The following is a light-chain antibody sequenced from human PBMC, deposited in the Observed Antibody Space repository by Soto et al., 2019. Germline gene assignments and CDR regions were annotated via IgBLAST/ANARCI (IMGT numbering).Light chain of an antibody. CDR3: CSYAGSSTWV. CDR1: SSDVGSYNF. Sequence: QSALTQPASVSGSPGQSITISCTGTSSDVGSYNFVSWYQQHPGKAPKLMIYEGSKRPSGVSNRFSGSKSGNTASLTISGLQAEDGADYYCCSYAGSSTWVFGTGTNLTVL. J-gene: IGLJ1*01. V-gene: IGLV2-23*01. CDR2: EGS.